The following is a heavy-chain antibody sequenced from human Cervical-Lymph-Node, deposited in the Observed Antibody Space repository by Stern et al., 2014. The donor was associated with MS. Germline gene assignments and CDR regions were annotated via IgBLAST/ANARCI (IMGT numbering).Heavy chain of an antibody. CDR2: IYYRGST. CDR1: GGSVSSSTYY. D-gene: IGHD4-23*01. CDR3: AGDSRGTVVTPGNWFDP. V-gene: IGHV4-61*10. J-gene: IGHJ5*02. Sequence: QLQLQESGPGLVKPSETLSLTCTVSGGSVSSSTYYWSWIRQPSGKGLAWIGYIYYRGSTNYNSPLKSRVTISLDTSKNQFSLKLSSVTAADTAVYYCAGDSRGTVVTPGNWFDPWGQGTLVTVSS.